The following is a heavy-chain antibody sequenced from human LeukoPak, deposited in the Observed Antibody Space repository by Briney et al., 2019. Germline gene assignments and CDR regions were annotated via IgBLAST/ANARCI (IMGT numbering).Heavy chain of an antibody. V-gene: IGHV4-39*07. CDR3: ARRERIAAAHIDY. CDR1: GGSISSSSYY. CDR2: IYYSGST. J-gene: IGHJ4*02. D-gene: IGHD6-13*01. Sequence: SETLSLTCTVSGGSISSSSYYWGWIRQPPGKGLEWIGSIYYSGSTYYNPSLKSRVTISVDTSKNQFSLKLSSVTAADTAVYYCARRERIAAAHIDYWGQGTLVTVSS.